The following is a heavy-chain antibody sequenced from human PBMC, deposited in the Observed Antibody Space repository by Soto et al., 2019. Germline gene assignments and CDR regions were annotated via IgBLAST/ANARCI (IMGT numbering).Heavy chain of an antibody. V-gene: IGHV3-23*01. D-gene: IGHD1-26*01. CDR1: GFTFSSYA. CDR2: ISGSGGNT. Sequence: EVQLLESGGDLVQPGGSLRLSCAASGFTFSSYAMNWVRQAPGKGLEWVSAISGSGGNTFYAESVKGRFTISRANSKNTLFLQQHSVRAEVTAIYYCAMLNSGSSSYHGMDVWGQGTRVNVTS. CDR3: AMLNSGSSSYHGMDV. J-gene: IGHJ6*02.